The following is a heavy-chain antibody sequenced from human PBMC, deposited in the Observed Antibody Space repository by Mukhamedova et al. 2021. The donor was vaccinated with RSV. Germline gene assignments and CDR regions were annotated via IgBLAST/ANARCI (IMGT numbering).Heavy chain of an antibody. J-gene: IGHJ4*02. Sequence: GLEWVSIISGSSDSTHYADSVKGRFAISRDNYKNTLYLQMNSLRAEDTAVYYCALWGGGGFAFWGRGTLATVP. CDR2: ISGSSDST. V-gene: IGHV3-23*01. D-gene: IGHD3-16*01. CDR3: ALWGGGGFAF.